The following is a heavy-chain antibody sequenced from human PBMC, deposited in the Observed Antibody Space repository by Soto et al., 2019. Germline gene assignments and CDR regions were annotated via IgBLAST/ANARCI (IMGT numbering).Heavy chain of an antibody. CDR3: ARGPSYSYAGFVS. CDR2: VSYSGTT. CDR1: GDSISTYY. V-gene: IGHV4-59*01. J-gene: IGHJ4*02. Sequence: XETLSLTCTVAGDSISTYYWSWIRQPPGKGLEWIGYVSYSGTTNYNPSLTSRVTMSVDTSKNQFSLKLTSVTAADTAVYYCARGPSYSYAGFVSWAQGTLVTVSS. D-gene: IGHD5-18*01.